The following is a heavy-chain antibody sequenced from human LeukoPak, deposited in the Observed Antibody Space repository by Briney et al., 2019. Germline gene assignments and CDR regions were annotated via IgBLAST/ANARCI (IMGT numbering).Heavy chain of an antibody. CDR1: GFTFTRYW. CDR3: AKPLIAVAGTLYFDY. V-gene: IGHV3-23*01. J-gene: IGHJ4*02. Sequence: PGGSLRLSCAASGFTFTRYWMSWVRQAPGKGLEWVSTFSGSGGSTYYADSVKGRFTISRDDSKNTLYLQMNSLRAEDTAVYYCAKPLIAVAGTLYFDYWGQGTLVTVSS. CDR2: FSGSGGST. D-gene: IGHD6-19*01.